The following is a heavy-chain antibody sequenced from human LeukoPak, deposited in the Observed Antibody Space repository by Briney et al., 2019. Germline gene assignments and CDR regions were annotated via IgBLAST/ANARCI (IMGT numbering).Heavy chain of an antibody. CDR3: ARSNGNKVLDY. Sequence: GGSLRLSCAASGFTFSSNWMHWVLQAPGKGLVWVSRINSDGSSTTYADSVKGRFTISRDNAKNTLYLQMNSLRAEDTAVYYCARSNGNKVLDYWGQGTLVTVSS. J-gene: IGHJ4*02. V-gene: IGHV3-74*01. D-gene: IGHD1/OR15-1a*01. CDR2: INSDGSST. CDR1: GFTFSSNW.